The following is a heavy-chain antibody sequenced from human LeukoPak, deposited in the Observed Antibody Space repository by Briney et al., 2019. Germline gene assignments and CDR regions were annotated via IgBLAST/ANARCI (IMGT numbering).Heavy chain of an antibody. J-gene: IGHJ4*02. CDR2: TYYRAGWYN. CDR3: ARVNSWTAEPATGFDY. D-gene: IGHD1-14*01. Sequence: SQTLSLTCVISGDSVSSSRSAWNWIRQSPSRGLEWLGMTYYRAGWYNDYAGAVKSRITIRTDRSKNQFSLPLNSLNPEDTAVYFCARVNSWTAEPATGFDYWGQGTLVTVSS. CDR1: GDSVSSSRSA. V-gene: IGHV6-1*01.